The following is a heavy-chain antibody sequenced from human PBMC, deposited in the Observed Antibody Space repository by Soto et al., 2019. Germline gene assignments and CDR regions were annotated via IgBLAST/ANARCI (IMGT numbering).Heavy chain of an antibody. CDR3: AHPRGYGVFDAVDI. J-gene: IGHJ3*02. Sequence: PGGSLRLSCAASGFIFSTYAMNWVRQAPGKGLEWVSAINNNGGSTYYAESVRGRFTISRDNSINTLYLQMSSLRSDDTAVYYCAHPRGYGVFDAVDIWGQGTLVTASS. CDR2: INNNGGST. D-gene: IGHD4-17*01. CDR1: GFIFSTYA. V-gene: IGHV3-23*01.